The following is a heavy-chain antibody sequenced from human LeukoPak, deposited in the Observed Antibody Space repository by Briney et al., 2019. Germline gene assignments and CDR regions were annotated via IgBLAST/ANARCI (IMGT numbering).Heavy chain of an antibody. CDR1: GYTFTSYG. Sequence: GASVKVSCKASGYTFTSYGISWVRQAPGQGLEWMGWFSAYNGNTNYAQKLQGRVTMTTDTSTSTACMELRSLRSDDTAVYYCARVESYCSSTSCYGEYYYYGMDVWGQGTTVTVSS. V-gene: IGHV1-18*01. CDR2: FSAYNGNT. CDR3: ARVESYCSSTSCYGEYYYYGMDV. J-gene: IGHJ6*02. D-gene: IGHD2-2*01.